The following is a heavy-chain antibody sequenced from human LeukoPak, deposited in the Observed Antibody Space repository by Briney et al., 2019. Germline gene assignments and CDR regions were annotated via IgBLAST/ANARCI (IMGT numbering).Heavy chain of an antibody. J-gene: IGHJ3*02. CDR3: VRRPTVFLGGTVNI. D-gene: IGHD6-19*01. V-gene: IGHV3-23*01. CDR1: GFASKAAI. CDR2: IGGSDSGA. Sequence: GGSLRLSCAASGFASKAAIMSCGCEAPGEGLECGSSIGGSDSGAYYSGSVRGRFTISRDNSKNMLYLQMDSLRAEDTAVYYCVRRPTVFLGGTVNIWGHGTMVTVSS.